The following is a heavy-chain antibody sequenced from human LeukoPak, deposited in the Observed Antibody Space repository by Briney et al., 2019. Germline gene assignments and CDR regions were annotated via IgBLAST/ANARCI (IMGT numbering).Heavy chain of an antibody. CDR1: GGSISSYY. CDR2: IYYSGST. J-gene: IGHJ6*03. Sequence: SETLSLTCTVSGGSISSYYWSWIRQPPGKGLEWIGYIYYSGSTNYNPSLKSRVTISVDTSKNQFSLKLSSVTAADTAVYYCARGFGVVTAISNYYYMDVWGKGTTATVSS. V-gene: IGHV4-59*01. CDR3: ARGFGVVTAISNYYYMDV. D-gene: IGHD2-21*02.